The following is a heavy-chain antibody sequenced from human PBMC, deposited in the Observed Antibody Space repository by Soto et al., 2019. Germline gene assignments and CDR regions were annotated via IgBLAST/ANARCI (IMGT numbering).Heavy chain of an antibody. Sequence: QVQLVESGGGVVQPGRSLRLSCAASGFSFSISPMHWVRQAPGKGPEWVALISYDGTNNFYADSVKGRFTISRDNSKSTLYLQVDSLRPEAAAVYYCARDPKTSGGQHWAFNYFDSWGQGTLVTVSS. D-gene: IGHD7-27*01. J-gene: IGHJ4*02. CDR2: ISYDGTNN. V-gene: IGHV3-30-3*01. CDR1: GFSFSISP. CDR3: ARDPKTSGGQHWAFNYFDS.